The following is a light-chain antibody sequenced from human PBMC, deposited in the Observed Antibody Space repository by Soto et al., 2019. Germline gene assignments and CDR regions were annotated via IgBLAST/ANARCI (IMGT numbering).Light chain of an antibody. CDR1: QSVSSSY. J-gene: IGKJ4*01. CDR3: HQYNSSPLT. Sequence: EIVLTQSPGTLSLSPGERATISCRASQSVSSSYLAWYQQKPGQAPRRLIYGASSRSTGIPDRFSGSGSGTDFTRNISRLEPEDFEVYYCHQYNSSPLTFGGGTKVEIK. CDR2: GAS. V-gene: IGKV3-20*01.